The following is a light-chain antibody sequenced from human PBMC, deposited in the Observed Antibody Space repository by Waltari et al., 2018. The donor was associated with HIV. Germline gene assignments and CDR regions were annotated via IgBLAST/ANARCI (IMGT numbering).Light chain of an antibody. CDR2: EVN. CDR1: SSDVGGYNY. CDR3: SSYRTTTEPMV. Sequence: QSALTQPASVSGSPGQSITLSCTGTSSDVGGYNYVSWYQQHPGKAPKLIISEVNNRAAGVSERLSGSRSGYTASLTIAGLQAEDEAIYHCSSYRTTTEPMVFGGGTKLTVL. V-gene: IGLV2-14*01. J-gene: IGLJ2*01.